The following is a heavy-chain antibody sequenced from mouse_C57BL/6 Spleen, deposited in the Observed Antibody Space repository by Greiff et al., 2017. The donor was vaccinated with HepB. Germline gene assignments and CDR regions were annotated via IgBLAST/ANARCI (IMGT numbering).Heavy chain of an antibody. J-gene: IGHJ1*03. CDR3: ARRRVSYGSSYGYFDV. D-gene: IGHD1-1*01. V-gene: IGHV8-12*01. CDR1: GFSLSTSGMG. CDR2: IYWDDDK. Sequence: QVTLQVCGPGILQSSQTLSLTCSFSGFSLSTSGMGVSWIRQPSGKGLEWLAHIYWDDDKRYNPSLKSRLTISKDTSRNQVFLKITSVDTADTATYYCARRRVSYGSSYGYFDVWGTGTTVTVSS.